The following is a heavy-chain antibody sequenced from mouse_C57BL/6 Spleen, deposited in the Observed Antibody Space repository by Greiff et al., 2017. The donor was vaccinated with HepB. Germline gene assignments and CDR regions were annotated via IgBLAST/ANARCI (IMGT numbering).Heavy chain of an antibody. V-gene: IGHV1-19*01. CDR2: INPYNGGT. CDR1: GYTFTDYY. J-gene: IGHJ4*01. Sequence: EVKLMESGPVLVKPGASVKMSCKASGYTFTDYYMNWVKQSHGKSLEWIGVINPYNGGTSYNQKFKGKATLTVDKSSSTAYMELNSLTSEDSAVYYCAKEDSNYGAMDYWGQGTSVTVSS. CDR3: AKEDSNYGAMDY. D-gene: IGHD2-5*01.